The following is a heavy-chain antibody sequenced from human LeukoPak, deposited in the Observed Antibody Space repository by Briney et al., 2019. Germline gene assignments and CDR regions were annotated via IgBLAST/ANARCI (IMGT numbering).Heavy chain of an antibody. J-gene: IGHJ4*02. CDR1: GFTFSNCA. CDR2: ISDSAGAT. Sequence: PGGSLILSCAASGFTFSNCAMTWVRQAPGKGLEWVSSISDSAGATYYADSVRGRFTISRANSGSTLYLQMNSLRADDTAVYYCAKGGSTAWTAVDYWGQGTLVTVSS. CDR3: AKGGSTAWTAVDY. D-gene: IGHD3/OR15-3a*01. V-gene: IGHV3-23*01.